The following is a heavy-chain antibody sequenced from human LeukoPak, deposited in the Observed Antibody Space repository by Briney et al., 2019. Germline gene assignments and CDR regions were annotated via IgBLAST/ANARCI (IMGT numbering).Heavy chain of an antibody. J-gene: IGHJ4*02. V-gene: IGHV4-4*07. CDR3: ARGHYDFWSGCWESD. CDR1: GGSISSYY. Sequence: SETLSLTCTVSGGSISSYYWSWIRQPAGKGLEWIGRIYTSGSTNYNPSLKSRVTMSVDTSKNQFSLKLSSVTAADTAVYYCARGHYDFWSGCWESDWGQGTLVTVSS. D-gene: IGHD3-3*01. CDR2: IYTSGST.